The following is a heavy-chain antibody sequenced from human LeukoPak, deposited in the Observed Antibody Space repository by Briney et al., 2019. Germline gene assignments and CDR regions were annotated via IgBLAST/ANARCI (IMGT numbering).Heavy chain of an antibody. D-gene: IGHD3-3*01. CDR1: GGSISSGSYY. CDR3: AREGSGYSTNFDY. V-gene: IGHV4-61*02. J-gene: IGHJ4*02. Sequence: PSQTLSLTCTVSGGSISSGSYYWNWIRQSAGKGLEWIGRIYTSGSTNYNPSLKSRVTISVDTSKNQFSLKLNSVTAADTAVYFCAREGSGYSTNFDYWGQGTLVTVSS. CDR2: IYTSGST.